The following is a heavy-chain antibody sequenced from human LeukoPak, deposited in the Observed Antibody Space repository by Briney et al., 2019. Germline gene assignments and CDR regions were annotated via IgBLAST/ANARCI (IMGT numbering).Heavy chain of an antibody. D-gene: IGHD6-19*01. CDR1: GGSISSYY. J-gene: IGHJ4*02. V-gene: IGHV4-59*01. CDR3: ARGMLDLDRYSSCWYGMDYFDY. CDR2: IYYSGST. Sequence: SETLSLTCTVSGGSISSYYWSWIRQPPGKGLEWIGYIYYSGSTNYNPSLKSRVTISVDTSKNQFSLKLSSVTAADTAVYYCARGMLDLDRYSSCWYGMDYFDYWGQGTLVTVSS.